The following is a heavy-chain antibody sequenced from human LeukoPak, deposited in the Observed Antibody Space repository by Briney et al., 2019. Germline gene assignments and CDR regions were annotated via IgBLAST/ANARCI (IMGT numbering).Heavy chain of an antibody. CDR2: IYHSGST. Sequence: PSQTLSLTCAVSGGSISSGGYSWSWIRQPPGKGLEWIGYIYHSGSTYYNPSLKSRVTISVDRSKNQFSLKLSSVTAADTAVYYCAGSHIAVAGTSYFDYWGQGTLVTVSS. CDR3: AGSHIAVAGTSYFDY. CDR1: GGSISSGGYS. D-gene: IGHD6-19*01. J-gene: IGHJ4*02. V-gene: IGHV4-30-2*01.